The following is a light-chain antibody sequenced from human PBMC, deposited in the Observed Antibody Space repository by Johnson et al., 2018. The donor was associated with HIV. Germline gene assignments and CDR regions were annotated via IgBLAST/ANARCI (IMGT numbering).Light chain of an antibody. CDR1: SSNIGNNY. V-gene: IGLV1-51*01. Sequence: QSVLTQPPSMSAAPGQRVTISCSGSSSNIGNNYVSWYQQVPGAAPKLLIYDNNKRPSGIPDRFSGSKSGTSATLGITGLQTVDEADYYCGTWDSSLSAFYVFGTGTKVTFL. J-gene: IGLJ1*01. CDR2: DNN. CDR3: GTWDSSLSAFYV.